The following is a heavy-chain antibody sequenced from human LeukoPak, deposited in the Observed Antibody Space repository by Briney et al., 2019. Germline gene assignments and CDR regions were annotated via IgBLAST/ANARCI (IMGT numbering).Heavy chain of an antibody. D-gene: IGHD3-22*01. CDR3: AKDPTHYRVWDDYDSTVLSY. Sequence: GGSLRLSCAASGFTFSSYGMHWVRQAPGKGLEWVAFIRYDGSNKYYADSVKGRFTISRDNSKNTLYLQMNSLRAEDTAVYYCAKDPTHYRVWDDYDSTVLSYWGQGTLVTVSS. CDR2: IRYDGSNK. V-gene: IGHV3-30*02. J-gene: IGHJ4*02. CDR1: GFTFSSYG.